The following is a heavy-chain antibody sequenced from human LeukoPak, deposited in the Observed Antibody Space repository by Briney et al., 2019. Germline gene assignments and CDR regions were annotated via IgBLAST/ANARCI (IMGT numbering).Heavy chain of an antibody. Sequence: GGSLRLSCAASGFTFSSYWMSWVRQAPGKGLXXXXNIKQDGSEKYYVDSVKGRFTISRDNAKNSLYLQMNSLRAEDTAVYYCARDRVLLSTSPLDYWGQGTLVTVSS. D-gene: IGHD2/OR15-2a*01. CDR2: IKQDGSEK. CDR1: GFTFSSYW. J-gene: IGHJ4*02. V-gene: IGHV3-7*01. CDR3: ARDRVLLSTSPLDY.